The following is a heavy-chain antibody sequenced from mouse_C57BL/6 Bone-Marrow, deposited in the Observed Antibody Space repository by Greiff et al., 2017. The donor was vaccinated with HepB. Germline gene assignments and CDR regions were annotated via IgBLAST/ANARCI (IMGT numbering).Heavy chain of an antibody. CDR3: TSGVPCNDIDY. V-gene: IGHV5-17*01. Sequence: EVQLVESGGGLVKPGGSLKLSCAASGFTFSDYGMHWVRQAPEKGLEWVAYISSGSSTIYYADTVKGRFTISRDNAKNTLYLQMTRLRSEDTAMYYGTSGVPCNDIDYWGQGTTLTVSS. D-gene: IGHD2-1*01. CDR2: ISSGSSTI. J-gene: IGHJ2*01. CDR1: GFTFSDYG.